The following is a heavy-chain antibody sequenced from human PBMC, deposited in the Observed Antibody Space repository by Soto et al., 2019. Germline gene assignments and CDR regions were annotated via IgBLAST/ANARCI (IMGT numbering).Heavy chain of an antibody. CDR3: ARESEDLTSNFDY. CDR2: ISSTTNYI. CDR1: VFTFTSYS. V-gene: IGHV3-21*06. J-gene: IGHJ4*02. Sequence: PWWSLRLSCWASVFTFTSYSMNWVRQAPGKGLEWVSSISSTTNYIYYGDSMKGRFTISRDNAKNSLYLEMNSLRAEDTAVYYCARESEDLTSNFDYWGQGTLVTV.